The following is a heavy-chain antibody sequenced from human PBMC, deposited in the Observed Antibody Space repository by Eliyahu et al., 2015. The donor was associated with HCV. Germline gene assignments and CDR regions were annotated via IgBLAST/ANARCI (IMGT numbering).Heavy chain of an antibody. Sequence: ESGGGLVQPGRSLRLSCAASGFTFDDYAMNWVRQAPGKGLEWVSGISWNSGSIGYADSVKGRFTISRDNAKNSLYLQMNSLRAEDTVLYYCAKDMEYSSSHGVDYWGQGTLVTVSS. CDR1: GFTFDDYA. V-gene: IGHV3-9*01. J-gene: IGHJ4*02. D-gene: IGHD6-6*01. CDR2: ISWNSGSI. CDR3: AKDMEYSSSHGVDY.